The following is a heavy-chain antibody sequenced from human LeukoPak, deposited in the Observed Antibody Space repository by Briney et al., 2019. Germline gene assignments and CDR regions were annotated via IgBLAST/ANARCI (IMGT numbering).Heavy chain of an antibody. CDR2: MNPNSGNT. J-gene: IGHJ6*03. D-gene: IGHD3-3*01. CDR1: GYTFTSYD. CDR3: ARVTGFDFWSAPTYYYYMDV. V-gene: IGHV1-8*03. Sequence: ASVKVSCKASGYTFTSYDINWVRQATGQGLEWMGWMNPNSGNTGYAQKFQGRVTITRNTSISTAYMELSSLRSEGTAVYYCARVTGFDFWSAPTYYYYMDVWGKGTTVTVSS.